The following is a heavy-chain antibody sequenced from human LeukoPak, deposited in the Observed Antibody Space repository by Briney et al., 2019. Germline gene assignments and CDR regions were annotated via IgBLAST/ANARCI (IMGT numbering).Heavy chain of an antibody. D-gene: IGHD3-16*02. CDR3: AKEGRIMITFGGVIAYDY. CDR2: IRGSWGST. CDR1: GFPFNNYA. V-gene: IGHV3-23*01. J-gene: IGHJ4*02. Sequence: GGSLRLSCAASGFPFNNYAMSWVRQATGKGLEWVSAIRGSWGSTYYADPLKGRFTISRDNSKNTLYLQMNSLRAEDTAVYYCAKEGRIMITFGGVIAYDYWGQGTLVTVSS.